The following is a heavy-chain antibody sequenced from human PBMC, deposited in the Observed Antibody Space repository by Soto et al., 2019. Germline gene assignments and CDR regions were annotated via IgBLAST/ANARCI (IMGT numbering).Heavy chain of an antibody. CDR3: ARGRYSGYDSTSGYYYYGMDV. CDR2: IYHSGST. Sequence: KPSETLSLTCAVSGGSISSGGYSWSWIRQPPGKGLEWIGYIYHSGSTYYNPSLKSRVTISVDRSKNQFSLKLSSVTAADTAVYYCARGRYSGYDSTSGYYYYGMDVWGQGTTVTVSS. CDR1: GGSISSGGYS. J-gene: IGHJ6*02. V-gene: IGHV4-30-2*01. D-gene: IGHD5-12*01.